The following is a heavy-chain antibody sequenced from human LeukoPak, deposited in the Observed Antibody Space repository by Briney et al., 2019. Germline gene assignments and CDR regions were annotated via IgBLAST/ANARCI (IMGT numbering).Heavy chain of an antibody. CDR1: GGSISSGIYS. D-gene: IGHD3-22*01. CDR3: ARVSGYYDSSGYYYEYFQH. J-gene: IGHJ1*01. Sequence: SETLSLTCTVSGGSISSGIYSWSWIRQPAGKGLEWIGRIYISGSTKYNPSLKSRVTISVDTSKNQFSLKLSSVTAADTAVYYCARVSGYYDSSGYYYEYFQHWGQGTLVTVSS. V-gene: IGHV4-61*02. CDR2: IYISGST.